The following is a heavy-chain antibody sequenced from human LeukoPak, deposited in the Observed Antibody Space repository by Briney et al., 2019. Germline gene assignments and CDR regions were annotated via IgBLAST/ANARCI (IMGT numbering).Heavy chain of an antibody. Sequence: SKTLSLTCAVSGGSISSGGYSWSWIRQPPGKGLEWIGYIYHSGSTYYNPSLKSRVTISVDRSKNQFSLKLSSVTAADTAVYFCALLTVTTFYFDYWGQGTLVTVSS. CDR2: IYHSGST. V-gene: IGHV4-30-2*01. D-gene: IGHD4-17*01. CDR1: GGSISSGGYS. J-gene: IGHJ4*02. CDR3: ALLTVTTFYFDY.